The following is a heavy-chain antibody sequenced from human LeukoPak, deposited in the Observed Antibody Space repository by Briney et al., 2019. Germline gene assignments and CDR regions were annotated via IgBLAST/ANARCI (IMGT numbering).Heavy chain of an antibody. V-gene: IGHV3-66*02. Sequence: GGSLRLSCAASGFTVSSNYMSWVRQAPGKELEWVSVIYSGGSTYYADSVKGRFTISRDNSKNTLYLQMNSLRAEDTAVYYCARVHGLTAAAGPRDYWGQGTLVTVSS. CDR3: ARVHGLTAAAGPRDY. CDR1: GFTVSSNY. J-gene: IGHJ4*02. D-gene: IGHD6-13*01. CDR2: IYSGGST.